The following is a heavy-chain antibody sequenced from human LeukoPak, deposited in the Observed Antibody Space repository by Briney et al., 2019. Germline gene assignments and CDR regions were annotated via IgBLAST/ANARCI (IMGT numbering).Heavy chain of an antibody. V-gene: IGHV4-4*07. CDR1: VDSVSVYY. CDR3: ARAPIGSHLDY. D-gene: IGHD1-26*01. Sequence: SETLSLTSTVPVDSVSVYYGSGIRPPAGKGLEWIGRIYTSGGTNYNPSLTSRVTISLDTSRNQFSLKVTSLTAADTAVYYCARAPIGSHLDYWGPGTLVTVSS. CDR2: IYTSGGT. J-gene: IGHJ4*02.